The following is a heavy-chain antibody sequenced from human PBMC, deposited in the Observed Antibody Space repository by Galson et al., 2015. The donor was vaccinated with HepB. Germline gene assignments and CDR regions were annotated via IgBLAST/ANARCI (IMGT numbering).Heavy chain of an antibody. D-gene: IGHD4-17*01. CDR3: ARGPTTVSIPFWYFDL. CDR1: GHTFATYS. J-gene: IGHJ2*01. CDR2: IIPFYGTT. V-gene: IGHV1-69*13. Sequence: SVKVSCKASGHTFATYSCSWVRHAPGQGLEWMGGIIPFYGTTNYAQHIQGRVTITADESISTAYIELSSLRSEDTAVYYCARGPTTVSIPFWYFDLWGRGTLVTVSS.